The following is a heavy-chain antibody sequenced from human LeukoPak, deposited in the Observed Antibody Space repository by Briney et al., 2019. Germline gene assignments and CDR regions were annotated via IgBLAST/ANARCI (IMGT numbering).Heavy chain of an antibody. J-gene: IGHJ5*02. CDR3: ARTARGWFDP. CDR1: GGSISSSSYY. CDR2: IYHSGST. Sequence: SETLSLTCTVSGGSISSSSYYWGWIRQPPGKGLEWIGSIYHSGSTYYNPSLKSRVTISVDTSKNQFSLKLSSVTAADTAVYYCARTARGWFDPWGQGTLVTVSS. V-gene: IGHV4-39*07.